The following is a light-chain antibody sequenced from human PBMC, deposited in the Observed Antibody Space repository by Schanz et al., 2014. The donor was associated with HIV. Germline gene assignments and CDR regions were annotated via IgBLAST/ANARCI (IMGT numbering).Light chain of an antibody. V-gene: IGKV3-20*01. CDR3: QQYGSSPWT. CDR1: QSVSSY. CDR2: DAS. Sequence: EIVLTQSPATLSLSPGERATLSCRASQSVSSYLAWYQQKPGQAPRPLIYDASSRATGIPDRFSGSGSGTDFTLTISGLEPEDFAVYYCQQYGSSPWTFGQGTKVEIK. J-gene: IGKJ1*01.